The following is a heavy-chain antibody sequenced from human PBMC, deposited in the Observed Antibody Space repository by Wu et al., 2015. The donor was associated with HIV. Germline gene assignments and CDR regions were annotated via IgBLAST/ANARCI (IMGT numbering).Heavy chain of an antibody. V-gene: IGHV1-24*01. CDR3: AAARTEVGATAYMDV. Sequence: QDQLVQSGAEVKKPGASVRVSCKVSGYTLTKLSMHWVRQAPGKGLEWLGGVDPQDGETIYAQNLQGRVTMTEDTSTDTAYMELSSLRSEDTAVYYCAAARTEVGATAYMDVWGKGTTVTVSS. D-gene: IGHD1-26*01. CDR1: GYTLTKLS. J-gene: IGHJ6*03. CDR2: VDPQDGET.